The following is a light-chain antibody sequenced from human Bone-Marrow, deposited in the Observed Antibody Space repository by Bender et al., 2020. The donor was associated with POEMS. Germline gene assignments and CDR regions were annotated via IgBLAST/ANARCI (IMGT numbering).Light chain of an antibody. Sequence: SVLTQPPSASGTPGQRVTISCSGSSSNIGTNPVNWYQQLPGTAPKLLIYINNQRPSGVPDRFSGSKSGTSASLAISGLQSEDEAEYYCAAWEDSLNGWVFGGGTKLTVL. V-gene: IGLV1-44*01. CDR2: INN. CDR1: SSNIGTNP. J-gene: IGLJ3*02. CDR3: AAWEDSLNGWV.